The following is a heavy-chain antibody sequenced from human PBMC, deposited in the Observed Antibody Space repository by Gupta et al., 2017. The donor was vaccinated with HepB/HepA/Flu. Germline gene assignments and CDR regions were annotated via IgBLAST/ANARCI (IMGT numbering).Heavy chain of an antibody. J-gene: IGHJ5*02. CDR3: GGIRVATVTVNWVDH. Sequence: QVTLQESGPVLVKPTETLTLPCTVSGFSLSNARMGVSWLRQPPGKALEWLAHIFSNDEKSYSPSLKSRLTISKDTSKSQVVLNMNNRDPVDTATDDCGGIRVATVTVNWVDHWGQGSRGT. D-gene: IGHD4-11*01. CDR2: IFSNDEK. V-gene: IGHV2-26*01. CDR1: GFSLSNARMG.